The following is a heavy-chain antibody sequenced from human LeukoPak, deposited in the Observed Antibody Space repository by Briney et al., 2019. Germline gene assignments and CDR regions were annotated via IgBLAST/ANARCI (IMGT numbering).Heavy chain of an antibody. CDR2: IYSRGNT. Sequence: SETLSLTCTVSGGTISTYHWSWIRQPPGKGLEWIGYIYSRGNTKYNPSLKSRVTISADISKNQFSLELDSVTAADTAVYYCARDRAYYYTDFRGKGTTVTVSS. J-gene: IGHJ6*03. V-gene: IGHV4-4*08. D-gene: IGHD2-21*01. CDR3: ARDRAYYYTDF. CDR1: GGTISTYH.